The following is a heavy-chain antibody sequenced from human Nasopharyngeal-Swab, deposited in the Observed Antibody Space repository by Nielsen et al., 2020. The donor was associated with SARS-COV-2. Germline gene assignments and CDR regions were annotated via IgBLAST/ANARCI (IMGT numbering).Heavy chain of an antibody. CDR2: ISFGGVTT. CDR3: AKVGGGVDY. CDR1: GFAVSSKY. J-gene: IGHJ4*02. Sequence: GESLKISCAASGFAVSSKYMSWVRQAPGKGLEWVSGISFGGVTTYYADSVKGRFTISRDNSKNTLYLQMNRLRAEDTAVYYCAKVGGGVDYWGQGTLVTVSS. V-gene: IGHV3-23*01. D-gene: IGHD3-16*01.